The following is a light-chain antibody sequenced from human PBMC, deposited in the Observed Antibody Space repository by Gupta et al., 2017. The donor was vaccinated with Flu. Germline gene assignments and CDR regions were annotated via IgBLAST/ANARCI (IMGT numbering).Light chain of an antibody. CDR2: KAS. V-gene: IGKV1-5*03. Sequence: PSTLSASVGDRVTITCRASQSISSWLAWYQQKPGKAPKLLIYKASSLESGVPSRFSGSGSGTEFTLTISSLQPDDFAIYYCQQYNSYSWTFGQGTKVEIK. J-gene: IGKJ1*01. CDR3: QQYNSYSWT. CDR1: QSISSW.